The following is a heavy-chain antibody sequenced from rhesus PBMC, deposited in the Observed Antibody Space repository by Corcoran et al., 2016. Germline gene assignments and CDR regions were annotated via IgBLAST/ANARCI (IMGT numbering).Heavy chain of an antibody. J-gene: IGHJ4*01. Sequence: EVQLVQSGAEVKRPGESLKISCKTSGYSFTSYWISWVRQMPGKGLGWMRTNDPSTSDTRYSPSVQGQVTIAADKSISTAYLQWSSLKASDTATYYCAKDDYNWNYFDYLGQGVLVTVSS. CDR2: NDPSTSDT. CDR3: AKDDYNWNYFDY. V-gene: IGHV5-20*02. D-gene: IGHD1-26*01. CDR1: GYSFTSYW.